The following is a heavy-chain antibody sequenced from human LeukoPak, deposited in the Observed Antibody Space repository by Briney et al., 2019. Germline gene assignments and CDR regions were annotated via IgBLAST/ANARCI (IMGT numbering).Heavy chain of an antibody. V-gene: IGHV4-59*08. CDR2: IYYSGST. Sequence: SDTLSLTCTVSGGSISSYYWSWIRQPPGKGLEWIGYIYYSGSTNYNPSLKSRVTISVDTSKNQFSLKLSSVTAADTAVYYCARQRDSSSWYGWRFDPWGQGTLVTVSS. CDR1: GGSISSYY. CDR3: ARQRDSSSWYGWRFDP. J-gene: IGHJ5*02. D-gene: IGHD6-13*01.